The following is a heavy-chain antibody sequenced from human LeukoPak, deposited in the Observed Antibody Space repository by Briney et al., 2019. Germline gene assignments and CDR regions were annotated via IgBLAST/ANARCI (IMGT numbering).Heavy chain of an antibody. D-gene: IGHD3-22*01. J-gene: IGHJ4*02. CDR3: ARHYYDSSGYYGEFDY. CDR2: IYYSGST. V-gene: IGHV4-30-4*01. Sequence: PSQTLSLTCTVSGGSISSGDYYWSWIRQPPGKGLEWIGYIYYSGSTYYNPSLKSRVTISVDTSKNQFSLKLSSVTAADTAVYYCARHYYDSSGYYGEFDYWGQGTLVTVSS. CDR1: GGSISSGDYY.